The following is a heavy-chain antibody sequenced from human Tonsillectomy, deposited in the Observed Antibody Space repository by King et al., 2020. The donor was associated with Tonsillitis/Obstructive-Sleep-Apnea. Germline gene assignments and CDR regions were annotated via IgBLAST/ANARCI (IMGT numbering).Heavy chain of an antibody. D-gene: IGHD1-26*01. V-gene: IGHV4-59*08. CDR1: GGSISSYY. CDR3: ARTGWEWELLPGTFDS. CDR2: IFYSGST. J-gene: IGHJ4*02. Sequence: VQLQESGPGLVKPSETLSLTCTVSGGSISSYYWSWIRQPPGKGLELIGYIFYSGSTNYNPSLKSRVTISVDTSKNQFSLKLGSMIAADTAVYYCARTGWEWELLPGTFDSWGQGALVTVSS.